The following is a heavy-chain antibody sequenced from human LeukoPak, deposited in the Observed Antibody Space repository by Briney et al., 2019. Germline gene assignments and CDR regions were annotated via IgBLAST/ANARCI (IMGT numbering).Heavy chain of an antibody. CDR1: GYTLTSQY. V-gene: IGHV1-2*02. J-gene: IGHJ4*02. CDR2: INPNNRDT. D-gene: IGHD2-21*01. CDR3: ASYPRSIPTPPFDY. Sequence: ASLKVSCKASGYTLTSQYMHWVRQAPGQGLEWMGWINPNNRDTKYAQSFLGRITMTRDTSTTTAYMELSSLRSDDTAVYFCASYPRSIPTPPFDYWGQGTLVTVSS.